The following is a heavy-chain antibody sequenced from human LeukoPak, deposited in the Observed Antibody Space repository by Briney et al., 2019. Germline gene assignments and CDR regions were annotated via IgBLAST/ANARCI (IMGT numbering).Heavy chain of an antibody. J-gene: IGHJ6*02. CDR3: ARGYPGIAAAEYYYGMDV. CDR1: GGTFSSYA. D-gene: IGHD6-13*01. Sequence: SCKASGGTFSSYAMHWVRQAPGKGLEWVAVISYDGSNKYYADSVKGRFTISRDNSKNTLYLQMNSLRAEDTAVYYCARGYPGIAAAEYYYGMDVWGQGTTVTVSS. CDR2: ISYDGSNK. V-gene: IGHV3-30-3*01.